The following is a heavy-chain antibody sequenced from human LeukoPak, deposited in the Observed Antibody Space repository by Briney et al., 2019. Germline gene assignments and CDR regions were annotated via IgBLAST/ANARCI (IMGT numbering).Heavy chain of an antibody. Sequence: GGSMRLSCAASGFTFSNYEMNWVRQAPGKGLEWVSYISSSGSTIYYADSVKGRFTISRDNAKNSLYLQMNSLRAEDTAVYYCAQIYAYGSSQFDYWGQGTLVTVSS. CDR1: GFTFSNYE. J-gene: IGHJ4*02. CDR2: ISSSGSTI. V-gene: IGHV3-48*03. D-gene: IGHD3-10*01. CDR3: AQIYAYGSSQFDY.